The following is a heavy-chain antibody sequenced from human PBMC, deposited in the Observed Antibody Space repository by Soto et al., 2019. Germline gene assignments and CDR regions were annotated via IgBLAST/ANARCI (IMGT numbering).Heavy chain of an antibody. D-gene: IGHD3-3*01. Sequence: ASVKVSCKASGYTFTSYAMHWVRQAPGQRLERMGWINAGNGNTKYSQKFQGRVTITRDTSASTAYMELSSLRSEDTAVYYCARVEYDFWSGPMENYYYYGMDVWGQGTTVTVSS. J-gene: IGHJ6*02. CDR2: INAGNGNT. V-gene: IGHV1-3*01. CDR3: ARVEYDFWSGPMENYYYYGMDV. CDR1: GYTFTSYA.